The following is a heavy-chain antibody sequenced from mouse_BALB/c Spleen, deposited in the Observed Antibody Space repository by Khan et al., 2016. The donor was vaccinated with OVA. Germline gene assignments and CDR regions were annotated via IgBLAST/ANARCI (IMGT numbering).Heavy chain of an antibody. D-gene: IGHD2-2*01. J-gene: IGHJ2*01. V-gene: IGHV3-5*02. Sequence: EVQLQESGPGLVKPSQTVSLTCTVTGISITTGNYRWSWIRHFPGNQLEWIGYLYYSGTTTYNPSLTSRTTITRDTSKNRFFLEMNSLTTEDTATYYCARDRGGFDSYYFDYWGQGTTLTVSS. CDR1: GISITTGNYR. CDR3: ARDRGGFDSYYFDY. CDR2: LYYSGTT.